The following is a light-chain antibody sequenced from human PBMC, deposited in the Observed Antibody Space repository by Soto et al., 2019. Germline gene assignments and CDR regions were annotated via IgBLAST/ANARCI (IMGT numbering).Light chain of an antibody. CDR1: SSDVGGYNY. V-gene: IGLV2-14*01. J-gene: IGLJ1*01. Sequence: QSALTQPASVSGSPGQSITISCTGTSSDVGGYNYVSWYQQHPGKAPKLMIYDVSNRPSGVSNRSSGSKSGNTASLTISGLQAEDEADYYCSSYRSSSTYVFGTGTKLTVL. CDR2: DVS. CDR3: SSYRSSSTYV.